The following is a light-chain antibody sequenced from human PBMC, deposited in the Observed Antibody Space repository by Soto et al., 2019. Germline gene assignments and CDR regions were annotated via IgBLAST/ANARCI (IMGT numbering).Light chain of an antibody. J-gene: IGLJ3*02. CDR1: NSDVGGSIY. CDR2: DVR. CDR3: NSYTTSSTRV. V-gene: IGLV2-14*01. Sequence: QSALTQPASVSGSPGQSITLSCTGTNSDVGGSIYVSWYQQHPGKAPKLIINDVRNRPSGVSNRFSGSKSGNTASLTISGLQGEDEADYYCNSYTTSSTRVFGGGTKLTVL.